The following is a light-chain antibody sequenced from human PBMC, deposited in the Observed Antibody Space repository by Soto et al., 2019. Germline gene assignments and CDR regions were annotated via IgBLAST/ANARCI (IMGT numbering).Light chain of an antibody. Sequence: QSVLTQPASVTGSPGQSITISCTGTSSDVGDYHYVSWYQQHPGKAPKLMIYEVNSRPSGISNRFSGSKSGNTASLTISGLQAEDGADYYCTSYTRSNTLLFGGGTKLTVL. V-gene: IGLV2-14*01. CDR2: EVN. CDR3: TSYTRSNTLL. CDR1: SSDVGDYHY. J-gene: IGLJ2*01.